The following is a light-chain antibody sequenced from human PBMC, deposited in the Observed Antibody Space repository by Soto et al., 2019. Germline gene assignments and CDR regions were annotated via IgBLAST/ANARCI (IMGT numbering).Light chain of an antibody. J-gene: IGKJ2*01. CDR1: QGISSY. CDR2: AAS. Sequence: DFQLTQSPSFLSASVGDRVTITCRASQGISSYLAWYQQKPGKAPKLLIYAASTLQSGVPSRFSGSGSGTEFTLTIGSLQPEDFATYYCQQVNGYPGYTFGKGTKLEIK. CDR3: QQVNGYPGYT. V-gene: IGKV1-9*01.